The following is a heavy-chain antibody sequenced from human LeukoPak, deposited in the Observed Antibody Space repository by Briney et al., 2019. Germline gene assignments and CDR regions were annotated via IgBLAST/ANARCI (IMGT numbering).Heavy chain of an antibody. CDR3: ARIDTSGYNGYSFDY. V-gene: IGHV4-59*12. CDR1: GGSISSYY. Sequence: SETLSLTCTVYGGSISSYYWSWIRQPPEKGLEFIGYIYYGGNTNYNPSLKSRVTISVDTSKNQFSLKLSSVTAADTAVYYCARIDTSGYNGYSFDYWGQGTLVTVSS. D-gene: IGHD3-22*01. J-gene: IGHJ4*02. CDR2: IYYGGNT.